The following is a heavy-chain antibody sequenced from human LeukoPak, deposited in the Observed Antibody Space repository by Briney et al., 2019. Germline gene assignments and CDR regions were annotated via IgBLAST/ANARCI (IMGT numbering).Heavy chain of an antibody. D-gene: IGHD2-2*01. CDR3: ARGDCSSTSCPDTYYYYGMDV. CDR2: ISNSGSTI. CDR1: GFTFSDYY. J-gene: IGHJ6*02. V-gene: IGHV3-11*01. Sequence: TGGSLRLSCAASGFTFSDYYMSWIRQAPGKGLEWVSYISNSGSTIYYADSMKGRFTISRDNAKNSLYLQMNSLRAEDTAVYYCARGDCSSTSCPDTYYYYGMDVWGQGTTVTVSS.